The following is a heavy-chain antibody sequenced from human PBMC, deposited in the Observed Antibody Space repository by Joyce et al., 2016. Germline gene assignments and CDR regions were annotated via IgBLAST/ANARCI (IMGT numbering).Heavy chain of an antibody. CDR2: ISDNTRYT. Sequence: EVQLVESGGGLVEPGGSLRLSCAASGFTFNNYSVNWVLQAPGKGLEWVSSISDNTRYTHYAQSVRGRFTISRTYTKKSVFLQMSSLRAEDTAVYYCARGGGSYGMDVWGQGTTVTVSS. D-gene: IGHD3-16*01. V-gene: IGHV3-21*02. CDR3: ARGGGSYGMDV. J-gene: IGHJ6*02. CDR1: GFTFNNYS.